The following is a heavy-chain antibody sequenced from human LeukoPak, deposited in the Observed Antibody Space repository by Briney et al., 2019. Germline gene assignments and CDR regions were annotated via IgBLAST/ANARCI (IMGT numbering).Heavy chain of an antibody. CDR2: INSDGSST. J-gene: IGHJ6*03. Sequence: GGSLRLSCSASGFTFSNYGMHWGRQAPGKGRVWVSRINSDGSSTTYADSVKGRFSISSDNATNTLNLQLNSLRAEDTAVYYCARVSSGSYFGYYYYYMDVWGKGTTVTVSS. CDR3: ARVSSGSYFGYYYYYMDV. CDR1: GFTFSNYG. V-gene: IGHV3-74*01. D-gene: IGHD1-26*01.